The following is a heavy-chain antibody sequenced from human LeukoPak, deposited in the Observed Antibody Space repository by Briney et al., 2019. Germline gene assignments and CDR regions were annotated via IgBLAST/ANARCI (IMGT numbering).Heavy chain of an antibody. D-gene: IGHD6-13*01. CDR3: AKAATGSRNAFDT. V-gene: IGHV3-74*01. Sequence: GGSLRLSCAASGFSLSSYWMHWVRQAPGQGLVWVSRLSSDGSSTNYADSVKGRFTISRDNAKNTLYLQMNSLRAEDTALYYCAKAATGSRNAFDTWGQGTMVTVSS. J-gene: IGHJ3*02. CDR2: LSSDGSST. CDR1: GFSLSSYW.